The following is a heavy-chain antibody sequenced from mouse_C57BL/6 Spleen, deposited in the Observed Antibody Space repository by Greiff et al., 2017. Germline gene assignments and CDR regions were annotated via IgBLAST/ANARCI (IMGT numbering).Heavy chain of an antibody. Sequence: VQLQQPGAELVKPGASVKVSCKASGYTFTSYWMHWVKQRPGQGLEWIGRINPSDGDTNYNQKFKGKATLTVDKSSSTAYMQLSSLTSEDSAVYYCARGGLRYAMDYWGQGTSVTVSS. CDR3: ARGGLRYAMDY. CDR1: GYTFTSYW. V-gene: IGHV1-74*01. J-gene: IGHJ4*01. CDR2: INPSDGDT. D-gene: IGHD2-4*01.